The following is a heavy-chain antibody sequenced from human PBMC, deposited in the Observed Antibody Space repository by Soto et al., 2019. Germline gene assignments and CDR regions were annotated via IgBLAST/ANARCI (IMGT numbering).Heavy chain of an antibody. CDR3: ARDDEMGYFDY. D-gene: IGHD3-16*01. Sequence: ESGGGLVQPGGSLRLSCAASGFTFSSHSMNWVRQAPGKGLEWVSYISSSSRTKYYADSVKGRFTISRDNAKNSLYLQMNSLRAEDTAVFYCARDDEMGYFDYWGQGTLVTVSS. CDR1: GFTFSSHS. V-gene: IGHV3-48*01. J-gene: IGHJ4*02. CDR2: ISSSSRTK.